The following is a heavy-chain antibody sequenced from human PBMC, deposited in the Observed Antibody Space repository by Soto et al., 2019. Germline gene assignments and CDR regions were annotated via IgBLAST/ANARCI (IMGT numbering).Heavy chain of an antibody. V-gene: IGHV3-48*02. D-gene: IGHD3-16*02. J-gene: IGHJ6*02. CDR2: ISSSSSTI. Sequence: EVQLVESGGGLVQPGGSLRLSCAASGFTFSSYSMNWVRQAPGKGLEWVSYISSSSSTIYYADSVKGRFTISRDNAKKSLYLQMNSLRDEDTAVYYCAREIMITFGGVIAPAYGMDVWGQGTTVTVSS. CDR3: AREIMITFGGVIAPAYGMDV. CDR1: GFTFSSYS.